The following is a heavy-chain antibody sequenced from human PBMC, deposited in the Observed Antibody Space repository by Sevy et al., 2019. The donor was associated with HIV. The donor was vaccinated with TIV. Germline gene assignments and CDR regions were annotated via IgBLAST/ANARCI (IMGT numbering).Heavy chain of an antibody. J-gene: IGHJ5*01. D-gene: IGHD6-19*01. CDR3: AKGIGYSNGWYSWFDS. Sequence: GGSLRLSCVASGFTFDDYAMHWVRQAPGKGPEWVSGSSWNSGSIGYAESVKGRFTISRDNAKNSLYLQMNSLRVEDTAVYYCAKGIGYSNGWYSWFDSWGQGTLVTVSS. CDR2: SSWNSGSI. CDR1: GFTFDDYA. V-gene: IGHV3-9*01.